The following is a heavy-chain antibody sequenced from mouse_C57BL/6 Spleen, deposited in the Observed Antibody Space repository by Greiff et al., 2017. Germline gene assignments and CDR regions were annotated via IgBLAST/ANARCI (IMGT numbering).Heavy chain of an antibody. Sequence: VQLQQPGTELVKPGASVKLSCKASGYTFTSYWMHWVKQRPGQGLEWIGNINPSNGGTNYNEKFKSKATLTVDKSSSTAYMQLSSLTSEGSAVYDCAREKREYYFDYWGQGTTLTVSS. CDR2: INPSNGGT. V-gene: IGHV1-53*01. CDR3: AREKREYYFDY. J-gene: IGHJ2*01. CDR1: GYTFTSYW.